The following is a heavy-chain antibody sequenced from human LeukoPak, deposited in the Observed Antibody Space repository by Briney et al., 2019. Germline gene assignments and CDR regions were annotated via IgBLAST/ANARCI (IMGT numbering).Heavy chain of an antibody. Sequence: SVKVSCKASGGTFSSYAISWVRQAPGQGLERMGGIIPIFGTANYAQKFQGRVTITTDESTSTAYMELSSLRSEDTAVYYCASYYDSSGAPFDYWGQGTLVTVSS. J-gene: IGHJ4*02. CDR1: GGTFSSYA. D-gene: IGHD3-22*01. CDR3: ASYYDSSGAPFDY. CDR2: IIPIFGTA. V-gene: IGHV1-69*05.